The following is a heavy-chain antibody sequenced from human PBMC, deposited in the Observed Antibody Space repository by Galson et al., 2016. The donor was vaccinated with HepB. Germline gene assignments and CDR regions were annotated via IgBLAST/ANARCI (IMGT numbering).Heavy chain of an antibody. CDR1: GFNFGGFA. CDR3: TKGLPYGTTWVGAVDY. CDR2: ITWNTNNI. J-gene: IGHJ4*02. V-gene: IGHV3-9*01. Sequence: SLRLSCAASGFNFGGFAMHWVRQVPGKGLEWVSAITWNTNNIQYADSVRGRLTISRDNAKNSLYLQMNSLRPDDTAFYYCTKGLPYGTTWVGAVDYWGQGVLVTVSS. D-gene: IGHD1/OR15-1a*01.